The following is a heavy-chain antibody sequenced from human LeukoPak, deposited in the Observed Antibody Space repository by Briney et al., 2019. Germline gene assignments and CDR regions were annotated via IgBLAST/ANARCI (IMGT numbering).Heavy chain of an antibody. CDR2: INPNSGGT. J-gene: IGHJ4*02. V-gene: IGHV1-2*02. CDR1: GYTFTAYY. Sequence: GAPVKVSCKASGYTFTAYYMHWVRQSPGQGLEWMGWINPNSGGTNYAQKFQGRVTMTRDTSISTAYMELSRLRSDDTAVYYCARDRVVVPAAFDYWGQGTLVPVSS. D-gene: IGHD2-2*01. CDR3: ARDRVVVPAAFDY.